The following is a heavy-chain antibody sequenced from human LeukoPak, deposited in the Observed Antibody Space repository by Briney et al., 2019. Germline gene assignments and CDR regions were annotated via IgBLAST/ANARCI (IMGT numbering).Heavy chain of an antibody. J-gene: IGHJ5*02. CDR1: GGSISSGDYY. V-gene: IGHV4-30-4*01. CDR2: MYYSGST. Sequence: SETLSLTCTVSGGSISSGDYYWSWIRQPPGKGLEWIAYMYYSGSTNYNPSLKGRVTMSADTSKNQFSLKLSSVTAADTAVYYCARPYYYDSRIDPWGQGTLVTVSS. D-gene: IGHD3-22*01. CDR3: ARPYYYDSRIDP.